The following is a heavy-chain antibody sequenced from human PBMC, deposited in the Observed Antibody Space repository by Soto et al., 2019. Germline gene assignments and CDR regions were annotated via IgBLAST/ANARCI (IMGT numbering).Heavy chain of an antibody. Sequence: QVHLVQSGAEVKQPGASVKVSCKASGYTFSVYHMRWVRQAPGQGLEWMGWVHPNSGGTNYAQSFEGRVTMTRATSINTSYMETSRLTSDDTAVDYRAKELQTGMQGWGQGTTVTVSS. CDR1: GYTFSVYH. CDR3: AKELQTGMQG. J-gene: IGHJ6*02. V-gene: IGHV1-2*02. CDR2: VHPNSGGT. D-gene: IGHD3-10*01.